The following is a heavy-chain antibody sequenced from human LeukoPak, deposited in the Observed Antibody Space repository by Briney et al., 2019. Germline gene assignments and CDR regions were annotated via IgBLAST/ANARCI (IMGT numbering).Heavy chain of an antibody. D-gene: IGHD3-22*01. CDR3: ARPRSNYCDSSGYDY. CDR2: ISSSSSYI. V-gene: IGHV3-21*01. J-gene: IGHJ4*02. CDR1: GFTFSSYS. Sequence: PGGSLRLSCAASGFTFSSYSMNWVRQAPGKGLEWVSSISSSSSYIYYADSVKGRFTISRDNAKNSLYLQMNSLRAEDTAVYYCARPRSNYCDSSGYDYWGQGTLVTVSS.